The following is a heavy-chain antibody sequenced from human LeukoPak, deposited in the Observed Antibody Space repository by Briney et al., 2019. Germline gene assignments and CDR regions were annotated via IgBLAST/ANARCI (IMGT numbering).Heavy chain of an antibody. J-gene: IGHJ6*02. CDR3: ARVGPYYYGMDV. CDR1: GYTFSSYG. V-gene: IGHV1-8*01. CDR2: MNPNSGNT. Sequence: ASVKVSCKASGYTFSSYGINWVRQATGQGLEWMGWMNPNSGNTGYAQKFQGRVTMTRNTSISTAYMELSSLRSEDTAVYYCARVGPYYYGMDVWGQGTTVTVSS.